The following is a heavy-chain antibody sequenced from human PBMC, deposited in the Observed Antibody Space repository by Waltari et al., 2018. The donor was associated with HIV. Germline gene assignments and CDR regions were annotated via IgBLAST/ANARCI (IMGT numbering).Heavy chain of an antibody. V-gene: IGHV2-5*02. CDR2: IYWDDDK. Sequence: WIRQPPGKALEWLAVIYWDDDKRYRPSLGSRLNITKDTSKNQVVLTMTNMDPVDTATYFCAHSTGYHDFWSGYYRNWFDPWGQGTLVTVSS. J-gene: IGHJ5*02. D-gene: IGHD3-3*01. CDR3: AHSTGYHDFWSGYYRNWFDP.